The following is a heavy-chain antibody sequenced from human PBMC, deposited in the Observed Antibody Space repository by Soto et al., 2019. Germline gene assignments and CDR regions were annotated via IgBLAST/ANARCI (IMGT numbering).Heavy chain of an antibody. D-gene: IGHD6-13*01. Sequence: ASVKVSCKASGYTFTSYGISWVRQAPGQGLEWMGWISAYNGNTNYAQKLQGRVTMTTDTSTSTAYMELRSLRSDDTAVYYCARDRGCLFSSWAKRYDYWGQGTLVTVSS. CDR2: ISAYNGNT. V-gene: IGHV1-18*01. J-gene: IGHJ4*02. CDR1: GYTFTSYG. CDR3: ARDRGCLFSSWAKRYDY.